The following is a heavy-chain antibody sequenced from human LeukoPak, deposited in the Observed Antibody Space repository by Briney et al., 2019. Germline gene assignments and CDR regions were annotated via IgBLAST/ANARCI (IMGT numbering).Heavy chain of an antibody. J-gene: IGHJ6*03. V-gene: IGHV1-18*01. CDR1: GYTFTSYG. Sequence: ASVKVSCKASGYTFTSYGISWVRQAPGQGLEWMGWISAYNGNTNYAQKLQGRVTMTTDTSTSTAYMELRSPRSDDTAVYYCARQSPSYYYMDVWGKGTTVTISS. CDR3: ARQSPSYYYMDV. CDR2: ISAYNGNT.